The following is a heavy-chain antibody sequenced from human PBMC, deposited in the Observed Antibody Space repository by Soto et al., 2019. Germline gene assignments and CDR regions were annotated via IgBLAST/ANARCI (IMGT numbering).Heavy chain of an antibody. Sequence: ASVKVSCKASGHTFTSYGISWVRQAPGQGLEWMGWISAYNGNTNYAQKLQGRVTMTTDTSTSTAYMELRSLRSDDTAVYYCARDDYGASFYGMDVWGQGTTVTVSS. CDR2: ISAYNGNT. J-gene: IGHJ6*02. V-gene: IGHV1-18*01. D-gene: IGHD4-17*01. CDR3: ARDDYGASFYGMDV. CDR1: GHTFTSYG.